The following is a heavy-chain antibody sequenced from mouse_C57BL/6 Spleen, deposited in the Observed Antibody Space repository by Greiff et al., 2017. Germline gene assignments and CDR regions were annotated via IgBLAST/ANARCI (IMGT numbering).Heavy chain of an antibody. D-gene: IGHD2-1*01. CDR3: ARGDYGNYEGFAY. Sequence: VQLQQPGAELVKPGASVKMSCKASGYTFTSYWITWVKQRPGQGLEWIGDIYPGSGSTNYNEKFKSKATLTVEKSSSTVYLELSRLTSDDSAVYYGARGDYGNYEGFAYWGQGTLVTVSA. J-gene: IGHJ3*01. CDR2: IYPGSGST. CDR1: GYTFTSYW. V-gene: IGHV1-55*01.